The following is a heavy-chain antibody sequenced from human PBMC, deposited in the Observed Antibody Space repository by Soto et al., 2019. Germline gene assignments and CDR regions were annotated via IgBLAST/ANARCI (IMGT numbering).Heavy chain of an antibody. V-gene: IGHV3-23*01. J-gene: IGHJ4*02. CDR3: AKGRDYGGNYRDY. CDR1: GFTFSSYA. CDR2: ISGSGGTTYT. Sequence: EVQLLESGGGLVQPGGSLRLSCAASGFTFSSYAMSWVRQAPGKGLEWVLAISGSGGTTYTYYADSVKGRFTISRDNSQNTLYLHMNSLRAEDTAVYYCAKGRDYGGNYRDYWGQGTLVTVSS. D-gene: IGHD4-17*01.